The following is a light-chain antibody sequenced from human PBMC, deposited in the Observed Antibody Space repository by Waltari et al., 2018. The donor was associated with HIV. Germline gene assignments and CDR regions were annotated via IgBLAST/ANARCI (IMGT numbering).Light chain of an antibody. CDR1: NIGVRD. Sequence: YVLTQPPSVSVAPTQTATVACIGENIGVRDVTWYRQRSGQAPEVVIHDDRDRAPGIPGRITGSNSGDMATLTIASVEAGDEAVYYCQVWGATNDWVFGGGTKVTVL. J-gene: IGLJ3*02. CDR3: QVWGATNDWV. V-gene: IGLV3-21*02. CDR2: DDR.